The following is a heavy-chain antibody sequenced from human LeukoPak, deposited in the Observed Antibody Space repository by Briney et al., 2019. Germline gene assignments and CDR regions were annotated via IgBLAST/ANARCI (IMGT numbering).Heavy chain of an antibody. Sequence: SETLSLTCTVSGDSISSSSYYWGWIRQPPGKGLEWIGSIYFSGSTYYNPFLKSRVTMSVDTSKNQFSLKLSSVTAADTAVYYCARGPGGRFDYWGQGTLVTVSS. J-gene: IGHJ4*02. CDR1: GDSISSSSYY. D-gene: IGHD2-8*02. CDR3: ARGPGGRFDY. CDR2: IYFSGST. V-gene: IGHV4-39*01.